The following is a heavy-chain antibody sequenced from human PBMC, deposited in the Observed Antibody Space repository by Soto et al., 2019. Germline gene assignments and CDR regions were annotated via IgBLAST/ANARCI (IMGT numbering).Heavy chain of an antibody. CDR2: ISYDGSNK. CDR3: AKDKSSGHSRWFDP. V-gene: IGHV3-30*18. Sequence: GGSLRLSCAASGFTFSSYGMHWVRQAPGKGLEWVAVISYDGSNKYYADSVKGRFTISRDNSKNTLYLQMNSLRAEDTAVYYCAKDKSSGHSRWFDPWGQGTLVTVSS. J-gene: IGHJ5*02. CDR1: GFTFSSYG. D-gene: IGHD3-10*01.